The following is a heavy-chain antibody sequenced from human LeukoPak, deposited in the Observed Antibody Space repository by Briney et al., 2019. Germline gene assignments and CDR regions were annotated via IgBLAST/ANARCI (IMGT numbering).Heavy chain of an antibody. CDR2: SNANRGVT. CDR1: RYTFIGYY. Sequence: GASVKVSCEASRYTFIGYYMHWGRQAPGQGRECRGWSNANRGVTNYAHKFQGRVTMSRETSTSPAHTELSRVRSDDTAVYYCASSSPYDSSGYSPAYWGQGALVTVSS. V-gene: IGHV1-2*02. CDR3: ASSSPYDSSGYSPAY. J-gene: IGHJ4*02. D-gene: IGHD3-22*01.